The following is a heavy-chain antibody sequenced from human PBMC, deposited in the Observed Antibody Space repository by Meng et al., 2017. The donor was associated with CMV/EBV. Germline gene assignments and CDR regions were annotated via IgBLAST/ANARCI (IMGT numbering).Heavy chain of an antibody. D-gene: IGHD5-18*01. CDR1: GFTFSSYA. CDR2: ISYDGSNK. CDR3: ARDAGYSGKYYYGMDV. V-gene: IGHV3-30-3*01. J-gene: IGHJ6*02. Sequence: GGSLRLSCAASGFTFSSYAMHWVRQAPGKGLEWVAVISYDGSNKYYADSVKGRFTISRDNSKNTLYLQMNSLRAEDMAVYYCARDAGYSGKYYYGMDVWGQGTTVTVSS.